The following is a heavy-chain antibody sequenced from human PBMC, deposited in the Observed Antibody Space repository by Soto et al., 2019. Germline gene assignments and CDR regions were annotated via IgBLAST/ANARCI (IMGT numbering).Heavy chain of an antibody. CDR1: GFTFSSYA. CDR2: ISGSGGST. J-gene: IGHJ4*02. Sequence: GGSLRLSCAASGFTFSSYAMSWVRQAPGKGLEWVSAISGSGGSTYYADSVKGRFTISRDNSKNTLYLQMNSLRAEDTAVYYCAKDSRGYSYGLRDSWGQGTLVTVSS. D-gene: IGHD5-18*01. CDR3: AKDSRGYSYGLRDS. V-gene: IGHV3-23*01.